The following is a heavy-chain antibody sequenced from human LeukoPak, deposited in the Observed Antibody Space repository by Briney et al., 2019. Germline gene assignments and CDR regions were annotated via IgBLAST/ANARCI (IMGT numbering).Heavy chain of an antibody. D-gene: IGHD6-19*01. CDR2: ISGSGGST. CDR3: AKDLGRQWLVHMAPSGFDY. V-gene: IGHV3-23*01. Sequence: GGSLRLSCAASGFTFSSYAMSWVRQAPGKGLEWVSAISGSGGSTYYADSVKGRFTISRDNSKNTLYLQMNSLRAEDTAVYYCAKDLGRQWLVHMAPSGFDYWGQGTLVTVSS. J-gene: IGHJ4*02. CDR1: GFTFSSYA.